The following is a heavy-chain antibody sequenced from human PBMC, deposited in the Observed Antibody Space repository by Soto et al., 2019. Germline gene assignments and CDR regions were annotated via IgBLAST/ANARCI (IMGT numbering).Heavy chain of an antibody. J-gene: IGHJ6*02. D-gene: IGHD3-16*02. Sequence: QVQLVQSGGEVKKPGASVKVSCKASGYSFIMFGLSWVRQAPGQGPEWLGWLSPYNGNTEYAQKFQGRVTMTADTSTATAYMVLKTLRSADTAVYFCARDREFRRDSYPWGYNYFGMDVWGQGTTVIVSS. CDR3: ARDREFRRDSYPWGYNYFGMDV. V-gene: IGHV1-18*01. CDR2: LSPYNGNT. CDR1: GYSFIMFG.